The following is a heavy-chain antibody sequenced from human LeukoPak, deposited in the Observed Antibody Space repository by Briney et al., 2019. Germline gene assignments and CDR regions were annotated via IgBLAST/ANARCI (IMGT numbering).Heavy chain of an antibody. CDR2: ISSSSSYI. V-gene: IGHV3-21*01. CDR3: ARGGIAARDGYAFDI. CDR1: GFTFSSYS. D-gene: IGHD6-6*01. Sequence: GGSLRLSCAASGFTFSSYSMNWVRQAPGKGLEWVSSISSSSSYIYYADSVKGRFTISRDNAKNSLYLQMNSLRAEDTAVYYCARGGIAARDGYAFDIWGQGTMVTVSS. J-gene: IGHJ3*02.